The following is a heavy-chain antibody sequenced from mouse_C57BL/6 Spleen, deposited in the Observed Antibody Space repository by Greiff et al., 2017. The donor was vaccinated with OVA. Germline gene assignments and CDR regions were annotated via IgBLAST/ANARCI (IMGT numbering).Heavy chain of an antibody. D-gene: IGHD2-4*01. V-gene: IGHV3-6*01. CDR2: ISYDGSN. CDR1: GYSITSGYY. Sequence: DVKLVESGPGLVKPSQSLSLTCSVTGYSITSGYYWNWIRQFPGNKLEWMGYISYDGSNNYNPSLKNRISITRDTSKNQFFLKLNSVTTEDTATYYCARVADDYDPYYAMDYWGQGTSVTVSS. J-gene: IGHJ4*01. CDR3: ARVADDYDPYYAMDY.